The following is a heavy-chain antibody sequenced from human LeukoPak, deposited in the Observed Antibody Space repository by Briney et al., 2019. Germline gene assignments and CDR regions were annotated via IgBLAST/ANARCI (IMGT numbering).Heavy chain of an antibody. J-gene: IGHJ4*02. CDR1: GYTFTGYY. Sequence: ASVKVSCKASGYTFTGYYMHWVRQAPGQGLEWMGRINPNSGGTNYAQKFQGRVTMTRDTSISTAHMELSRLRSDDTAVYYCAREGTSQGQLVAFDYWGQGTLVTVSS. D-gene: IGHD1-1*01. CDR2: INPNSGGT. CDR3: AREGTSQGQLVAFDY. V-gene: IGHV1-2*06.